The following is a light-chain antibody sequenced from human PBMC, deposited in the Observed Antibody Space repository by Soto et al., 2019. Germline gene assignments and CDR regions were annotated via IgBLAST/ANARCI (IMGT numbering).Light chain of an antibody. V-gene: IGLV2-11*01. J-gene: IGLJ1*01. CDR2: DVS. Sequence: ALTQPRSVSGSPGQSVTISCTGTSSDVGGYNYVSWYQQHPGKAPKLMIYDVSKRPSGVPDRFSGSKSGNTASLTISGLQAEDEADYYCCSYAGSYTFGFGTGTKLTVL. CDR3: CSYAGSYTFG. CDR1: SSDVGGYNY.